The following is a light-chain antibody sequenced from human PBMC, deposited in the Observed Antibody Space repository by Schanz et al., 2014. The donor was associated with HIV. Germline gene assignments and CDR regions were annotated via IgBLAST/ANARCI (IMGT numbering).Light chain of an antibody. Sequence: QSVLTQPASVSGSPGQSITISCTGTSADIGAYKSVSWYQQHPGKAPKLIIYDVNNRPSGVPDRFSGSKSGNTASLTISGLQAEDEAHYYCQSYDSSLSSVVFGGGTKVTVL. V-gene: IGLV2-14*03. J-gene: IGLJ2*01. CDR2: DVN. CDR3: QSYDSSLSSVV. CDR1: SADIGAYKS.